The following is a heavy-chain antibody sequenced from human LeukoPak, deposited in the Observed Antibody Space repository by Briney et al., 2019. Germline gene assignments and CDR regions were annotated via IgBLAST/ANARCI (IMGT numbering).Heavy chain of an antibody. CDR1: GFTFITYN. J-gene: IGHJ4*02. Sequence: GGSLRLSCAASGFTFITYNINWVRQAPGKGLEWVSYISTGSSTIYYADSVKGRFTISRDNAKNSVYQQMNSLRAEDTAVYYCARVHVDSGYGLDYWGQGTLVTVSS. CDR3: ARVHVDSGYGLDY. V-gene: IGHV3-48*01. D-gene: IGHD5-12*01. CDR2: ISTGSSTI.